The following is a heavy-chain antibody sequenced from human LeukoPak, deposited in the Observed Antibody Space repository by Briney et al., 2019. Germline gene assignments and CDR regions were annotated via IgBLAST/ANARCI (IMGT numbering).Heavy chain of an antibody. J-gene: IGHJ4*02. Sequence: ASVKVSCKASGYTFTSYGISWVRQAPGQGLEWMGWISAYNGNTNYAQKLQGRVTMTTDTSTSTAYMELRSLRSDDTAVYYCARGLRYFDWALLRTVGAIDYWGQGTLVTVSS. CDR3: ARGLRYFDWALLRTVGAIDY. CDR1: GYTFTSYG. CDR2: ISAYNGNT. D-gene: IGHD3-9*01. V-gene: IGHV1-18*01.